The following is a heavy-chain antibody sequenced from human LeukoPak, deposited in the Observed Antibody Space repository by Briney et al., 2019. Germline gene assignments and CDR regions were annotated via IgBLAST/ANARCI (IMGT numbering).Heavy chain of an antibody. CDR2: MYGDMRDI. D-gene: IGHD5-12*01. CDR3: ARDLGLRGST. J-gene: IGHJ5*02. V-gene: IGHV3-74*01. CDR1: GLTFSNSW. Sequence: GGSLRLPCEASGLTFSNSWMHWVRQVPAKGLVWVSRMYGDMRDISYADSVKGRFTISRDNAKNTVYLQMNSLRGEDTAVYYCARDLGLRGSTWGQGTLVTVSS.